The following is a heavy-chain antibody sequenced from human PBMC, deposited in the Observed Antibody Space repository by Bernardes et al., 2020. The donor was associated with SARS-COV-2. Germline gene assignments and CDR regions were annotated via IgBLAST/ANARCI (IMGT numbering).Heavy chain of an antibody. CDR3: ARGFDY. CDR1: GGSISAYY. V-gene: IGHV4-59*01. Sequence: TLALTCTVSGGSISAYYWSWFRQPPGKGLEWIGYLYYTGSTNYNPSLQSRVTISVDTSKNQFSLKLSSVTAADTAVYYCARGFDYWGQGILVTVSS. J-gene: IGHJ4*02. CDR2: LYYTGST.